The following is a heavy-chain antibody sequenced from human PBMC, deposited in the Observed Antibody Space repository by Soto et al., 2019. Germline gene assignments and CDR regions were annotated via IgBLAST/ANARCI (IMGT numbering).Heavy chain of an antibody. CDR1: GGSLSKYY. CDR2: ISTSGHV. CDR3: ARDNNDFWSLYPLAFDY. J-gene: IGHJ4*02. V-gene: IGHV4-4*07. D-gene: IGHD3-3*01. Sequence: SETLSLTCIVSGGSLSKYYWSWIRQPAGKGLEWIGRISTSGHVVSKVSLRSRLTMSVDMSNNHFSLKLTSVTAADTAVYYCARDNNDFWSLYPLAFDYWGQGALVTVSS.